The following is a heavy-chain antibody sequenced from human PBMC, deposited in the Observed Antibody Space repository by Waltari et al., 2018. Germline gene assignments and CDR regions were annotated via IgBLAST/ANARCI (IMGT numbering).Heavy chain of an antibody. CDR3: ARVEGPPPDWFDP. CDR2: SYHSGST. Sequence: QVQLQESGPGLVKPSGTLSLTCAVSGGSISSSNWWSWVRQPPGKGLEWIGESYHSGSTNDNPSLKCRVTISVDKSKNQFSLMLGSVTAADTAVYYCARVEGPPPDWFDPWGQGTLVTVSS. J-gene: IGHJ5*02. V-gene: IGHV4-4*02. CDR1: GGSISSSNW.